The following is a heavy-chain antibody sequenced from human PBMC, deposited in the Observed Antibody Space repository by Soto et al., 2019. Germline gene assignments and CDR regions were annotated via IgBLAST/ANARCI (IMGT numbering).Heavy chain of an antibody. CDR2: IYHSGST. V-gene: IGHV4-4*02. Sequence: SETLSLTCAVSGGSISSSNWWCWVRQPPGKGLEWIGEIYHSGSTNYNPSLRSRVTISVDKSKNQFSLNLSSVTAADTAVYYCAKKGVVDDLFDYWGQGTLVTVSS. CDR1: GGSISSSNW. D-gene: IGHD2-2*01. CDR3: AKKGVVDDLFDY. J-gene: IGHJ4*02.